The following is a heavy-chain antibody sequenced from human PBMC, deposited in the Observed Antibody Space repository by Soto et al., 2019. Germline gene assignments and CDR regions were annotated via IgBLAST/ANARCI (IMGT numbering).Heavy chain of an antibody. Sequence: SETLSLTCTVSGGSISSYYWSWIRQPPGKGLEWIGYIYYSGSTNYNPSLKSRVTISVDTSKNQFSLKLSSVTAADTAVYYCARHESGRYYFDYWGQGTLVTVSS. D-gene: IGHD3-3*01. CDR1: GGSISSYY. CDR3: ARHESGRYYFDY. V-gene: IGHV4-59*08. J-gene: IGHJ4*02. CDR2: IYYSGST.